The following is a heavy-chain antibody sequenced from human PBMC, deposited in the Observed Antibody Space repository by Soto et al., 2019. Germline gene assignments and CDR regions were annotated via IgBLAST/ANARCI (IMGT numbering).Heavy chain of an antibody. V-gene: IGHV1-69*13. CDR1: GGTFSSYA. Sequence: GASVKVSCKASGGTFSSYAISWVRQAPGQGLEWMGGIIPIFGTANYAQKFQGRVTITADESTSTAYMELSSLRSEDTAVYYCARGMSSRGCSSTSCSVRYYYGMDVWGQGATVTVSS. CDR3: ARGMSSRGCSSTSCSVRYYYGMDV. J-gene: IGHJ6*02. D-gene: IGHD2-2*01. CDR2: IIPIFGTA.